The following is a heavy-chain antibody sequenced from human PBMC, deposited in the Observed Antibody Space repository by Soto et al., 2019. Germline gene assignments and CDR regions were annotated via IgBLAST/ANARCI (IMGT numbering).Heavy chain of an antibody. CDR2: IYSDGNK. V-gene: IGHV2-5*02. CDR1: GFLLSDFAVG. D-gene: IGHD5-12*01. CDR3: VHTARWLPSS. Sequence: HIPLKESGPTLVKPTQPLTLTCTLSGFLLSDFAVGVAWVRRPPGKALEWLALIYSDGNKYYSPSLKTRRPISTDTSQEHVVLTMTNMDPLDKAIYFCVHTARWLPSSWGQGTQGSVSS. J-gene: IGHJ5*02.